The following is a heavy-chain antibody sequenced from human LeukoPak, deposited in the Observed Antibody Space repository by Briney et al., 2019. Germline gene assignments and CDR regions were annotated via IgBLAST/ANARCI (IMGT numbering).Heavy chain of an antibody. V-gene: IGHV3-30*18. CDR1: GFTFSSYG. CDR3: AKDLLTGNDAFDI. CDR2: ISYDENNK. Sequence: PGGSLRLSCAASGFTFSSYGMHWVRQAPGKGLEGVAGISYDENNKYYAASVKGRFTISRDNSKNALYLQMNSLRAGDTAVYYCAKDLLTGNDAFDIWGQGTMVTVSS. J-gene: IGHJ3*02. D-gene: IGHD7-27*01.